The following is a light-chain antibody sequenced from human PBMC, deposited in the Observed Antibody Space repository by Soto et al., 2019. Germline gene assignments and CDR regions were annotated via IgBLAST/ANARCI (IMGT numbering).Light chain of an antibody. CDR3: CSFAGSFNFV. J-gene: IGLJ1*01. CDR1: DNDVGGYNF. CDR2: DVS. Sequence: QSVLAQPRSVSGSPGQSVTISCSGTDNDVGGYNFVSWYQQHPGKAPKLMIYDVSKRPSGVPGRFSGSKSGNTASLTISGLQAEDGADYYCCSFAGSFNFVFGTGTKVTVL. V-gene: IGLV2-11*01.